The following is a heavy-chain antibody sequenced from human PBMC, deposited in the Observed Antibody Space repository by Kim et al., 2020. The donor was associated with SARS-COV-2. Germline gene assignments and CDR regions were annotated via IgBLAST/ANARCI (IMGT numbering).Heavy chain of an antibody. V-gene: IGHV3-9*01. D-gene: IGHD2-21*01. J-gene: IGHJ4*02. CDR1: GFTFGDYS. CDR2: ISWNSDSI. Sequence: GGSLRLSCVASGFTFGDYSMHWVRQTPGKGLEWVSGISWNSDSIGYADSVNGRFTISRDNAKNSLYLQMKSLRAEDTALYYCAKCPINSYYFDYWGQGTL. CDR3: AKCPINSYYFDY.